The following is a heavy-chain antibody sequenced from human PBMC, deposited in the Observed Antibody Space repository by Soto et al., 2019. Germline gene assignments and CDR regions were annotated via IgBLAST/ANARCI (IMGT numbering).Heavy chain of an antibody. CDR2: ISDDGSNK. V-gene: IGHV3-30*18. CDR3: AKDQTHAFDI. Sequence: QVQLVESGGGVVQPGRSLRLSCAASGFTFSSYGMYWVRQAPGKGLEWVAVISDDGSNKYYADSVKGRFTISRDNSKNPLYLQMNIRRVEDTAGYYCAKDQTHAFDIWGQGTVVSVSS. J-gene: IGHJ3*02. CDR1: GFTFSSYG.